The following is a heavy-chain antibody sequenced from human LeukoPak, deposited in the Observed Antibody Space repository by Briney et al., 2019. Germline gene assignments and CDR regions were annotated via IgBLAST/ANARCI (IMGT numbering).Heavy chain of an antibody. Sequence: ASVKVSCKASGYTFTAYYVHWVRQAPGQELEWMGWITPNSGGTKYAQKFQGRVTMTRDTSISTAYMELSGLRSDDTAVYYCARGFRLSAIEDWFDPWGQGTLVTVSS. CDR2: ITPNSGGT. D-gene: IGHD2-2*02. V-gene: IGHV1-2*02. J-gene: IGHJ5*02. CDR3: ARGFRLSAIEDWFDP. CDR1: GYTFTAYY.